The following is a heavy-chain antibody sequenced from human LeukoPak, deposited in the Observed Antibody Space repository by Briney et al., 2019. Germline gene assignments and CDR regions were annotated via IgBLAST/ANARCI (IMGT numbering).Heavy chain of an antibody. Sequence: SETLSLTCTVSGGSISNYFWSWIRQPPGKGLEWIGYIFYIGNTEYNPSLQSRVTISVDTSKNQFSLMLSSVTAADTAVYFCARDRVVGASTRAFDIWGQGTMVTVSS. CDR2: IFYIGNT. D-gene: IGHD1-26*01. J-gene: IGHJ3*02. V-gene: IGHV4-59*01. CDR3: ARDRVVGASTRAFDI. CDR1: GGSISNYF.